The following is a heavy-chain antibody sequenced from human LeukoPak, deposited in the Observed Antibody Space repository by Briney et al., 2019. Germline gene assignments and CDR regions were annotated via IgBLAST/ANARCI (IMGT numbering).Heavy chain of an antibody. CDR2: IYHSGST. D-gene: IGHD6-19*01. J-gene: IGHJ4*02. V-gene: IGHV4-38-2*01. Sequence: SETLSLTCAVSGYSIGSGYYWGWIRQPPGKGLEWIGSIYHSGSTYYNPSLKSRVTISVDTSKNQFSLKLSSVTAADTAVYYCARVAAVAGADYWGQGTLVTVSS. CDR3: ARVAAVAGADY. CDR1: GYSIGSGYY.